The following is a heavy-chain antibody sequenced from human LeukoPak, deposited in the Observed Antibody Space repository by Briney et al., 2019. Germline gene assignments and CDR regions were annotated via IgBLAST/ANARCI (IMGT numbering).Heavy chain of an antibody. J-gene: IGHJ3*02. CDR3: ARGRTIFGVVTIPDAFDI. D-gene: IGHD3-3*01. Sequence: SVKVSCKASGGTFSSYAISWVRQAPGQGLEWMGGIIPIFGTANYAQKFQGRVTITADESTSTAYMELSSLRSEDTAVCYCARGRTIFGVVTIPDAFDIWGQGTMVTVSS. V-gene: IGHV1-69*13. CDR2: IIPIFGTA. CDR1: GGTFSSYA.